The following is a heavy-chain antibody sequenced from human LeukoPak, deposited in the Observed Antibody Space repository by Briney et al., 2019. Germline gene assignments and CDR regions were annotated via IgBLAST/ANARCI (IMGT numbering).Heavy chain of an antibody. J-gene: IGHJ4*02. CDR2: INYSGDT. D-gene: IGHD4-17*01. V-gene: IGHV4-59*01. CDR1: GGSISSYY. CDR3: ARLDYGDYGGFDY. Sequence: SETLSLTCTVSGGSISSYYWSWIRQPPGKGLEWIGYINYSGDTNYNPSLKSRVTISVDTSKNQFSLKLTSVTAADTAVYCCARLDYGDYGGFDYWGQGTLVTVSS.